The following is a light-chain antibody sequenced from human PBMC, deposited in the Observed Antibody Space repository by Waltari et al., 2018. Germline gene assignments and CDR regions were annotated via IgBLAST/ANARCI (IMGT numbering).Light chain of an antibody. CDR1: QSLLYSSNNKNY. CDR3: HQYSSTPRA. J-gene: IGKJ1*01. V-gene: IGKV4-1*01. Sequence: DIVMTQSPDSLAVSLGERATINCKSSQSLLYSSNNKNYLAWYKQKPGQPPKLLIYWASTRESGVPDRFSGSGSGTDFTLTISSLQAEDVAVYYCHQYSSTPRAFGQGTKVEIK. CDR2: WAS.